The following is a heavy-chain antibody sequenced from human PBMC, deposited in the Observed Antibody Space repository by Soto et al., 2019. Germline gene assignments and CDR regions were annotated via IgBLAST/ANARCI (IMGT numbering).Heavy chain of an antibody. V-gene: IGHV3-30-3*01. J-gene: IGHJ4*02. CDR1: GFTFSSYA. CDR3: VTTLDY. D-gene: IGHD4-17*01. CDR2: ISYDGSNK. Sequence: QVQLVESGGGVVQPGRSLRLSCAASGFTFSSYAMHWVRQAPGKGLEWVAVISYDGSNKYYADSVKGRFTISRDNSKNTLYLQMNSLRAEDTDVYYCVTTLDYWGQGTLVTVSS.